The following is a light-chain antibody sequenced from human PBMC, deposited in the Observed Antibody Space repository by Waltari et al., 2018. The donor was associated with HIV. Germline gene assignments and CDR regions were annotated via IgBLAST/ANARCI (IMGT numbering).Light chain of an antibody. Sequence: EIVLTQSPGTLSLSPGERATLSCRASQSVSSSYLAWYQQKPGQAPRLLIYGASSRATGIPDRLSGGGSVTDFTLTISRLEPEDFAVYYCQQYGSSRTFGQGTKLEIK. CDR3: QQYGSSRT. CDR1: QSVSSSY. V-gene: IGKV3-20*01. CDR2: GAS. J-gene: IGKJ2*01.